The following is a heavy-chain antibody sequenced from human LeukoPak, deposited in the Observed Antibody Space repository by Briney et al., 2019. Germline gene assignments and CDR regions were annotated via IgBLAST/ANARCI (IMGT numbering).Heavy chain of an antibody. D-gene: IGHD3-22*01. CDR3: AKVHLTYKYDSSGYGFQDY. CDR1: GFTFSSYA. V-gene: IGHV3-30*18. Sequence: GRSLRLSCAASGFTFSSYAIHWVRQAPGKGLEWVAVISYDGSTKFYADAVKGRFTISRDNSKNTLSLQMNSLRAEDTAVYYCAKVHLTYKYDSSGYGFQDYWGQGTLVTVSS. J-gene: IGHJ4*02. CDR2: ISYDGSTK.